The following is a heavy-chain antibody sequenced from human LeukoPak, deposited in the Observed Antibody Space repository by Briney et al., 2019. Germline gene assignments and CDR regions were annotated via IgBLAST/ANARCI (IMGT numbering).Heavy chain of an antibody. Sequence: SETLSLTCAVYGGSFSGYYWSWIRQPPGKGLEWIGEINHSGSTNYNPSLKSRVTISVDTSKNQFSLKLSSVTAADTAVYYCAKTRYYYYYGMDVWGQGTTVTVSS. J-gene: IGHJ6*02. CDR3: AKTRYYYYYGMDV. CDR1: GGSFSGYY. CDR2: INHSGST. V-gene: IGHV4-34*01.